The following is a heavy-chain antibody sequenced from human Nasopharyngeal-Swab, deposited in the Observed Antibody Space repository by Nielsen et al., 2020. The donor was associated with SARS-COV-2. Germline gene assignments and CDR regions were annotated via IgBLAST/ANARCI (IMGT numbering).Heavy chain of an antibody. CDR1: GFTFSSYW. CDR3: GRDLVLGSGSLTP. J-gene: IGHJ5*01. Sequence: LTCAASGFTFSSYWMHWVRQAPGEGPVWVSRIRYDGGETTYADSVKGRFTISRENAKSTLYLQMDSLRAEDTAVYYCGRDLVLGSGSLTPWGQGTLVAVSS. V-gene: IGHV3-74*01. CDR2: IRYDGGET. D-gene: IGHD3-10*01.